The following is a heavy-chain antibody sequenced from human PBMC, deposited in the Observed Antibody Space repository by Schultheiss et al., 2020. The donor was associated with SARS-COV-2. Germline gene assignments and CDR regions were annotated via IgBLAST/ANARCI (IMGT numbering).Heavy chain of an antibody. CDR2: TSRSGAPI. CDR3: ARDSLRAIFGVVSSRWFDP. J-gene: IGHJ5*02. CDR1: GFTFSSYW. D-gene: IGHD3-3*01. Sequence: SCAASGFTFSSYWMHWVRQAPGKGLVWLSYTSRSGAPINYADSVKGRFTISRDNAKNSLYLQMNSLRAEDTAVYYCARDSLRAIFGVVSSRWFDPWGQGTLVTVSS. V-gene: IGHV3-48*04.